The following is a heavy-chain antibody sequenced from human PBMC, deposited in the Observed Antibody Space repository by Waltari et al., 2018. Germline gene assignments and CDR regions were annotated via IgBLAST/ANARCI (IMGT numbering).Heavy chain of an antibody. CDR2: IRVDNGNT. V-gene: IGHV1-18*01. D-gene: IGHD7-27*01. CDR1: GYTFNSYG. Sequence: QVQLVQSGGEVKKPGASVKVSCTASGYTFNSYGISWVRQAPGQGLEWMGWIRVDNGNTNYAQHLQGRVTMTADTSTSTAYMELRSLRSDDTAVYYCARPSLGQYYYYGMEVWGQGTAVTVSS. J-gene: IGHJ6*02. CDR3: ARPSLGQYYYYGMEV.